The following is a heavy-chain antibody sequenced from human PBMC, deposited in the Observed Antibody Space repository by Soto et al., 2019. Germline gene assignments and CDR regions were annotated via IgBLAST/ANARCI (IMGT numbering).Heavy chain of an antibody. V-gene: IGHV3-23*01. J-gene: IGHJ4*02. CDR3: AKRMGKEFDF. CDR1: GFTFSSYA. Sequence: GGSLRLSCAASGFTFSSYAMSWVRQAPGKGLEWVSAISVSGGNTYYADSVKGRFTISRDNSKNTLYLQMNSLRAEDTAVYYCAKRMGKEFDFWGQGTLVTVSS. CDR2: ISVSGGNT. D-gene: IGHD7-27*01.